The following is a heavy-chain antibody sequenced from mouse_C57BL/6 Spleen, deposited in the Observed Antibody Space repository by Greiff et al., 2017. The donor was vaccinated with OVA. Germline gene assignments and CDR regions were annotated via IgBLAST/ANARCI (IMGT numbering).Heavy chain of an antibody. CDR1: GFSLTSYA. CDR2: LWTGGGT. J-gene: IGHJ1*03. V-gene: IGHV2-9-1*01. CDR3: ARYYGNWYFDV. D-gene: IGHD2-1*01. Sequence: VQLQQSGPGLVAPSQSLSITCTVSGFSLTSYAISWVRQPPGKGLEWLGVLWTGGGTNYNSALKSRLSISKDNSKSQVFLKMNSLQTDDTARYYCARYYGNWYFDVWGTGTTVTVSS.